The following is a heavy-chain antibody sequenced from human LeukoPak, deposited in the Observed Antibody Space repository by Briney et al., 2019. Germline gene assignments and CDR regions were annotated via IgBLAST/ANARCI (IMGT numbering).Heavy chain of an antibody. D-gene: IGHD1-1*01. CDR1: GGSISNYY. V-gene: IGHV4-4*07. CDR2: FYTSGRT. CDR3: ARDWNWFDP. J-gene: IGHJ5*02. Sequence: SETLSLTCTVSGGSISNYYWSWTRQPAGKGLEWIGRFYTSGRTIYNPSLKSRVTISGDKSKNQFSLNLSSVTAADTAVYYCARDWNWFDPWGQGTLVTVSS.